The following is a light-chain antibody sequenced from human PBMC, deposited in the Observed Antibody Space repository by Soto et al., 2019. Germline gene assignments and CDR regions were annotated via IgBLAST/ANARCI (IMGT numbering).Light chain of an antibody. CDR3: QHYNSYSEA. CDR1: QTISSW. CDR2: KAS. J-gene: IGKJ1*01. Sequence: DIQITQCPSTRSGSVGXXXTXXXRASQTISSWLAWYQQKPGKAPKLLIYKASTLKSGVPSRFSGSGSGTEFTLTISSLQPDDFATYYCQHYNSYSEAFGQGTKVDIK. V-gene: IGKV1-5*03.